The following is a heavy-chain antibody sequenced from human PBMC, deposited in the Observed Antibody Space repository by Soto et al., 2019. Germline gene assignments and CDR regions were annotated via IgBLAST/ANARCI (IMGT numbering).Heavy chain of an antibody. CDR2: IYYSGST. CDR3: ARGEGGRGYRYGYFDY. D-gene: IGHD5-18*01. Sequence: SETLSLTCTVSGGSISSGGYYWSWIRQPPGKGLEWIGYIYYSGSTNYNPYLKSRVTISVDTSKNQFSLKLSSVTAADTAVYYWARGEGGRGYRYGYFDYWGQGTLVTVSA. J-gene: IGHJ4*02. V-gene: IGHV4-61*08. CDR1: GGSISSGGYY.